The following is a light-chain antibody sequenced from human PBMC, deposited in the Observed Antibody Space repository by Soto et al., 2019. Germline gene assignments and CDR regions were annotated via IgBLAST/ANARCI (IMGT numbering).Light chain of an antibody. V-gene: IGKV3-20*01. Sequence: EIVLTQSPCTLSLSPGESATLSCRATQSVSSSYLAWYQQKPGQAPRLLIEGASSRATGISDRFSGRGSGTEFTRTISGLQSDDFAVYYCQQFNNWPPGTFGQGTKV. CDR3: QQFNNWPPGT. CDR1: QSVSSSY. CDR2: GAS. J-gene: IGKJ1*01.